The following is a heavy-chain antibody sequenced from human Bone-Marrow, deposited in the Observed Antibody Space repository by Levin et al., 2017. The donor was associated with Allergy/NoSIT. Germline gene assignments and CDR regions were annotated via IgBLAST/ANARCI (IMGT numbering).Heavy chain of an antibody. V-gene: IGHV3-21*01. CDR3: ARSGSTDWNDAFDI. CDR1: GVAFSSYS. D-gene: IGHD2-2*01. CDR2: ISKTSRDI. Sequence: GGSLRLSCVGSGVAFSSYSMNWVRQAPGKGLEWVSSISKTSRDIFQADSVKGRFTISRDNAKNSLYLQMNSLRAEDTAVYYCARSGSTDWNDAFDIWGQGTMVTVSS. J-gene: IGHJ3*02.